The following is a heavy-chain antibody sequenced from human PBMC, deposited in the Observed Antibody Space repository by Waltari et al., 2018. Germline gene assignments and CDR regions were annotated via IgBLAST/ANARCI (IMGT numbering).Heavy chain of an antibody. V-gene: IGHV3-7*03. D-gene: IGHD3-22*01. CDR1: GFTFTHYW. CDR2: MNEDGSEK. Sequence: EVQLAESGGDLVQPGGSLRLSCAASGFTFTHYWMSWVRQAPGKGLERVANMNEDGSEKYYVDSVKGRFTISRDNAKNSLYLQMNSLRAEDTAVYYCVRDDSSGHYYFDYWGQGTLVTVSS. J-gene: IGHJ4*02. CDR3: VRDDSSGHYYFDY.